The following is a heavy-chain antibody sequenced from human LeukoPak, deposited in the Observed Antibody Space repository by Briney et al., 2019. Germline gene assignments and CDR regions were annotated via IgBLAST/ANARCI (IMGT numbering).Heavy chain of an antibody. D-gene: IGHD1-26*01. CDR1: GGSISSGGYY. Sequence: PSETLSLTCTVSGGSISSGGYYWSWIRQPPGKGLEWIGYIYHSGSTYYNPSLKSRVTISVDRSKNQFSLKLSSVTAADTAVYYCARDQVGATSAFDIWGQGTMVTVSS. CDR3: ARDQVGATSAFDI. J-gene: IGHJ3*02. V-gene: IGHV4-30-2*01. CDR2: IYHSGST.